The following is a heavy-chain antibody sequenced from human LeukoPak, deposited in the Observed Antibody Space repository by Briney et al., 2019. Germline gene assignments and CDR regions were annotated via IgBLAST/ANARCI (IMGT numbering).Heavy chain of an antibody. Sequence: SVTVSCKASGGTFSSYAISWVRQAPGQGLEWMGGIIPIFGTANYAQKFQGRVTITADKSTSTAYMELSSLRSEDTAVYYWGRGAEGVTYYDFWSGYSGGGNFDYWGQGTLVTVSS. CDR2: IIPIFGTA. CDR1: GGTFSSYA. CDR3: GRGAEGVTYYDFWSGYSGGGNFDY. D-gene: IGHD3-3*01. V-gene: IGHV1-69*06. J-gene: IGHJ4*02.